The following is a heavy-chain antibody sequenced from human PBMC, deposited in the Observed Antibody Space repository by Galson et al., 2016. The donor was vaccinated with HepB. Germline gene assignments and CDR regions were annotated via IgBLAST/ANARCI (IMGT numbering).Heavy chain of an antibody. CDR3: AKAGWEYYFDN. V-gene: IGHV3-9*01. Sequence: SLRLSCAAPGSTFDDYAMHWVRQVPGKGLEWVSGISWNSNIIGYADSVKGRFTISRDNSKSTLYVQMNSLRAEDTAVYYCAKAGWEYYFDNWGQGTLVTVSS. CDR2: ISWNSNII. D-gene: IGHD1-26*01. J-gene: IGHJ4*02. CDR1: GSTFDDYA.